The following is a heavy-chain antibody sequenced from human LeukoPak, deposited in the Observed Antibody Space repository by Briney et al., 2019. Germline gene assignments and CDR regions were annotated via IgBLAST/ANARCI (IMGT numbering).Heavy chain of an antibody. Sequence: PSETLSLTCTVSGGSISSGSYYWGWIRQPPGKGLEWIAYIYYSGSTNYNPSLKSRVTISVDTSKNQFSLKLSSVTAADTAVYYCARRYPYSSSWQGFDYWGQGTLVTVSS. V-gene: IGHV4-61*01. CDR1: GGSISSGSYY. CDR3: ARRYPYSSSWQGFDY. D-gene: IGHD6-13*01. CDR2: IYYSGST. J-gene: IGHJ4*02.